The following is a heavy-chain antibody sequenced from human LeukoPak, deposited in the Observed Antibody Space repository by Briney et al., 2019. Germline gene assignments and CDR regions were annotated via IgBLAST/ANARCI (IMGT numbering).Heavy chain of an antibody. CDR3: ARDPYSGAYGSDYYYYMDV. D-gene: IGHD1-26*01. CDR1: GFSCSNYN. Sequence: GGSLRLSCAASGFSCSNYNMNWARLAPGKGLEWVSSITSSGSYIFYADSVKGRFTISRDNAENSLYLQMNSLRAEDTAVYFCARDPYSGAYGSDYYYYMDVWGKGTTVTVSS. CDR2: ITSSGSYI. J-gene: IGHJ6*03. V-gene: IGHV3-21*01.